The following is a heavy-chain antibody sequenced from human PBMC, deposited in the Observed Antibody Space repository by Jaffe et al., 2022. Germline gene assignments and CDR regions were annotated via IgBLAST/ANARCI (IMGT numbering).Heavy chain of an antibody. CDR3: ARPCTGGVCFSSSGAFDI. D-gene: IGHD2-8*02. J-gene: IGHJ3*02. CDR2: IYPGDSDT. Sequence: EVQLVQSGAEVKKPGESLKISCKGSGYSFTSYWIGWVRQMPGKGLEWMGIIYPGDSDTRYSPSFQGQVTISADKSISTAYLQWSSLKASDTAMYYCARPCTGGVCFSSSGAFDIWGQGTMVTVSS. V-gene: IGHV5-51*03. CDR1: GYSFTSYW.